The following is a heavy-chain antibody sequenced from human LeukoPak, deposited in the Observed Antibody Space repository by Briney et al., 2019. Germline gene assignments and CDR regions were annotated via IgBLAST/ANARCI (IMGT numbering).Heavy chain of an antibody. V-gene: IGHV3-23*01. Sequence: GGSLRLSCAASGFTFSSYGMSWVRQAPGKGLEWVSAISGSGGSTYYADSVKGRFTISRDNSKNTLYLQMNSLRAEDTAVYYCAKGNRESTVTTFGYWGQGTLVTVSS. CDR2: ISGSGGST. D-gene: IGHD4-17*01. CDR3: AKGNRESTVTTFGY. CDR1: GFTFSSYG. J-gene: IGHJ4*02.